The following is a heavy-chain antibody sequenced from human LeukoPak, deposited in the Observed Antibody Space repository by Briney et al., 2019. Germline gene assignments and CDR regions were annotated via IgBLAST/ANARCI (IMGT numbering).Heavy chain of an antibody. J-gene: IGHJ4*02. Sequence: GGSLRLSCAASGFIFNNYAMTWVRQAPGKGLEWVANIERDGSEKNYKDSVKGRFTISRDNAKNSLYLQMNSLRADDTAVYYCISRWADYWGQGTLVTVSS. CDR3: ISRWADY. CDR1: GFIFNNYA. D-gene: IGHD6-13*01. V-gene: IGHV3-7*01. CDR2: IERDGSEK.